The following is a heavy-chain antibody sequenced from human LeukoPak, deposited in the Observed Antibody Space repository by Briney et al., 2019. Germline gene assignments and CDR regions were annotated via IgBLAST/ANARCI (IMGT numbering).Heavy chain of an antibody. CDR3: AKGGLNAFDI. J-gene: IGHJ3*02. V-gene: IGHV3-23*01. D-gene: IGHD1-26*01. CDR1: GFPFSSYA. CDR2: ITGSGGTT. Sequence: GGSQRLSCAASGFPFSSYAMHWVRQAPGKGLKWVSAITGSGGTTDYAGAAKGRFTISRDNSKNTLYLQMNSLRVEDTAVYYCAKGGLNAFDIWGQGTVVTVSS.